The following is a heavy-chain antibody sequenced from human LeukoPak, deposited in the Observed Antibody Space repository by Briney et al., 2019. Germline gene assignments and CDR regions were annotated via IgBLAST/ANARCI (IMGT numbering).Heavy chain of an antibody. J-gene: IGHJ3*02. D-gene: IGHD3-22*01. CDR3: AKAKVQYYDLFDI. Sequence: PGGSLRLSCAASGFTFSSYAMSWVRQAPGKGLEWVSAISGSGGSTCYADPVKGRFTISRDNSKNTLYLQMNSLRAEDTAVYYCAKAKVQYYDLFDIWGQGTMVTVSS. V-gene: IGHV3-23*01. CDR2: ISGSGGST. CDR1: GFTFSSYA.